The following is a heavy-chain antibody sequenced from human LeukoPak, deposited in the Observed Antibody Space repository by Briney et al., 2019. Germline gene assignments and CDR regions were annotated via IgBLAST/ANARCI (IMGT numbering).Heavy chain of an antibody. V-gene: IGHV3-53*01. Sequence: GGSLRLSCAASGFTVSNNYMSWVRQAPGKGLEWVSVIYGGGSTSYADSVKGRFTISRDNSKNTLYLQMNSLRVDDTGVYYCARDRSDGNYYMVVGGEGTTVIVSS. J-gene: IGHJ6*03. CDR3: ARDRSDGNYYMVV. CDR2: IYGGGST. D-gene: IGHD5-24*01. CDR1: GFTVSNNY.